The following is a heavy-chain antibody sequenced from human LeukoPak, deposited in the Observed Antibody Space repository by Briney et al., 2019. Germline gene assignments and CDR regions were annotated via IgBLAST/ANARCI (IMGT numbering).Heavy chain of an antibody. CDR1: GGSISSYY. CDR2: IYYSVST. Sequence: SETLSLTCTVSGGSISSYYWSWIRQPPGKGLEWIGYIYYSVSTNYNPSLKSRVTISLDTSKNQFSLKLSSVTAADTAVYYCARHGVAGYYDSSGYSNGDWFDPWGQGTLVTVSS. J-gene: IGHJ5*02. D-gene: IGHD3-22*01. V-gene: IGHV4-59*08. CDR3: ARHGVAGYYDSSGYSNGDWFDP.